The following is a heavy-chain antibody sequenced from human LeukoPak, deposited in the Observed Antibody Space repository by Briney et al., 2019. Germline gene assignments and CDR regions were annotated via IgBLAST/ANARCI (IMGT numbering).Heavy chain of an antibody. CDR1: GFTFSRYA. J-gene: IGHJ4*02. D-gene: IGHD2-21*01. Sequence: GGSLRLSCAASGFTFSRYAMSWVRHSPGEGREWVSAISVSGGGKYYADSVKDRFTISRDNYKNSVFLQMNSLRAEDTAVYDCARAQGPKVVIVSRFDYWGQGTLVTVSS. CDR3: ARAQGPKVVIVSRFDY. V-gene: IGHV3-23*01. CDR2: ISVSGGGK.